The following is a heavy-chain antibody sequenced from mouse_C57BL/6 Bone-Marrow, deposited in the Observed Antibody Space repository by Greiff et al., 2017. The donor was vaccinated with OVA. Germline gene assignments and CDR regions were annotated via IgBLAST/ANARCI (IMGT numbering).Heavy chain of an antibody. Sequence: QVQLQQSGSELRSPGSSVKLSCKDFDSEVFPIAYMSWVRQKPGHGFEWIGGILPSIGRTIYGEKFEDKATLDADTLSNTAYLELNSLTSEDSAIYYGARPLYYGSPYWYFDVWGTGTTVTVSS. CDR2: ILPSIGRT. CDR1: DSEVFPIAY. J-gene: IGHJ1*03. CDR3: ARPLYYGSPYWYFDV. V-gene: IGHV15-2*01. D-gene: IGHD1-1*01.